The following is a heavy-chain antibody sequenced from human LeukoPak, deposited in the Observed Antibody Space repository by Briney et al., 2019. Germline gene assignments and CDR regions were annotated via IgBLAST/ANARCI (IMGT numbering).Heavy chain of an antibody. V-gene: IGHV4-59*01. J-gene: IGHJ4*02. CDR2: IYYSGSA. Sequence: SETLSLTCTVSNDSISSSYWSWIRQPPGETLEWVGYIYYSGSANYNPSLTDRVSMSVDTSKNQLSLRLNSVTAADTAIYYCARGRGGHRTGQFDQWGQGILVTVSS. CDR3: ARGRGGHRTGQFDQ. D-gene: IGHD1-1*01. CDR1: NDSISSSY.